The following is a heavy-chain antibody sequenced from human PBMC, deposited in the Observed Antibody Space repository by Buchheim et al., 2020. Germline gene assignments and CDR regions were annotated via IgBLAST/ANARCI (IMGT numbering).Heavy chain of an antibody. CDR1: GFKFRNYA. CDR3: AQEEGMATMLY. CDR2: ISASGATT. J-gene: IGHJ4*02. Sequence: EMQLLESGGGLVQPGGSLRLSCVASGFKFRNYAMSWVRQAPGKGLEWVSGISASGATTYSPDSVKGRFTISGRSTISSANSKNTLYLQMNSLRVEDTAVYFCAQEEGMATMLYWGLGT. V-gene: IGHV3-23*01. D-gene: IGHD5-24*01.